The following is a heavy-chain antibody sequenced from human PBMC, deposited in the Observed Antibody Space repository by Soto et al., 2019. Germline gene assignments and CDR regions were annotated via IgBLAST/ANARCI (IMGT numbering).Heavy chain of an antibody. CDR1: GFTFGSYW. D-gene: IGHD1-26*01. V-gene: IGHV3-7*01. J-gene: IGHJ6*02. Sequence: PGGSLRLSCAASGFTFGSYWMSWVRQSPGKGLEWVANIKQDGSEKYYVDSVKGRFTISRDNAKNSLYLQMNSLRAEDTAVYYCARGSKRYYYYGMDVWGQGTTVTVSS. CDR3: ARGSKRYYYYGMDV. CDR2: IKQDGSEK.